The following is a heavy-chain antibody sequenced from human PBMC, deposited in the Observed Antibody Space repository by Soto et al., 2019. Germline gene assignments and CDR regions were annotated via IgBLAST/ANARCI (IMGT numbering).Heavy chain of an antibody. CDR1: GVNFRSYA. CDR2: ISYDGSNK. V-gene: IGHV3-30-3*01. Sequence: GRLKRHSSAASGVNFRSYAMHRVSKDTGKGLEWVAVISYDGSNKYYADSVKGRFTISRDNSKNTLYLQMNSLRAEDTAVYYCAREERLWDYVWGSYRPSGMDVWGQGTTVTVSS. J-gene: IGHJ6*02. CDR3: AREERLWDYVWGSYRPSGMDV. D-gene: IGHD3-16*02.